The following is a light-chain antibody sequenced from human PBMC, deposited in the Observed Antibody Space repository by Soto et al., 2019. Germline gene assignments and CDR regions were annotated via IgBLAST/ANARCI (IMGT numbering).Light chain of an antibody. CDR2: DAS. Sequence: DIHMTQSPSSLSASVGYIFPITCRASQSISRYLNWYQQKPGKAPKLLIFDASSLKSGVPSRFRASGSGTEFTLTISSLQTDDFATYYCQQTSAFPRTFGQGTKVDIK. CDR3: QQTSAFPRT. J-gene: IGKJ1*01. V-gene: IGKV1-39*01. CDR1: QSISRY.